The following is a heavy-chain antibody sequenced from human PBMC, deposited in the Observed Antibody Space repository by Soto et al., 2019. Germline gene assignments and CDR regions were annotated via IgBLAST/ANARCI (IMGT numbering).Heavy chain of an antibody. D-gene: IGHD6-6*01. CDR3: ARERRIAARPTVYYYYGMDV. Sequence: ASVTVSCKASGYNFTSYGISWVRQAPGQGLEWMGWISAYNGNTNDAQKLQGRVTMTTDTSTSTAYMELSSLRSEDTAVYYCARERRIAARPTVYYYYGMDVWGQGTTVTVSS. J-gene: IGHJ6*02. CDR1: GYNFTSYG. V-gene: IGHV1-18*04. CDR2: ISAYNGNT.